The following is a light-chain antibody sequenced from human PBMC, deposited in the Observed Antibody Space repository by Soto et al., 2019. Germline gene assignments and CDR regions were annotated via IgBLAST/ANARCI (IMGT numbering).Light chain of an antibody. CDR2: GAS. CDR3: EQYCGSPQT. CDR1: QSVRSAY. V-gene: IGKV3-20*01. J-gene: IGKJ1*01. Sequence: EIVLTQSPGTLSLFPGERATLSCRASQSVRSAYLAWYQQKPGQAPRLLIYGASSRATGVPDRFSGSGSGTAFTLTIRRLEPEDFAVYYCEQYCGSPQTFGPDTNVEI.